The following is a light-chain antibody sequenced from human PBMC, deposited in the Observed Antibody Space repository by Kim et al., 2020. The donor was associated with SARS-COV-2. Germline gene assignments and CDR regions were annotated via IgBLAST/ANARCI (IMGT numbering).Light chain of an antibody. Sequence: DIQVTQSPSSLSASVGDRVTITCRASQTISTFLNWYQQRPGKAPNLLIYATSSVQSGVPLRFSGSGSATDFTLTISSLQPEDFATYYCQQTYDTPWTFGQGTKVDIK. J-gene: IGKJ1*01. V-gene: IGKV1-39*01. CDR2: ATS. CDR3: QQTYDTPWT. CDR1: QTISTF.